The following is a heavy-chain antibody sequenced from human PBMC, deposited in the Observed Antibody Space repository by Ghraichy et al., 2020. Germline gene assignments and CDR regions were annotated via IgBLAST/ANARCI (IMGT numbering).Heavy chain of an antibody. J-gene: IGHJ1*01. Sequence: SDTLSLTCAVYGGSFSGYYWSWIRQPPGKGLEWIGEINHSGSTNYNPSLKSRVTISVDTSKNQFSLKLSSVTAADTAVYYCARGIDGHIVVPIQEEYFQHWGQGTLVTVSS. CDR2: INHSGST. CDR1: GGSFSGYY. CDR3: ARGIDGHIVVPIQEEYFQH. V-gene: IGHV4-34*01. D-gene: IGHD2-21*01.